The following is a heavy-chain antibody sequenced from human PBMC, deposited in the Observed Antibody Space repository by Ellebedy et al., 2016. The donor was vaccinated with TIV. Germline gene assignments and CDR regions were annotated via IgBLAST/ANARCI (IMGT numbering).Heavy chain of an antibody. Sequence: PGGSLRLSCAAPGVTFSGYWMSWLRQAPGKGLEWVANIKKDGSEKYYVASVKGRFTISRDNANNSLYLQMNSLRAEDTAVYYCATEAYRGLKRDYWGQGTLVTVSS. V-gene: IGHV3-7*01. CDR1: GVTFSGYW. CDR3: ATEAYRGLKRDY. J-gene: IGHJ4*02. CDR2: IKKDGSEK. D-gene: IGHD1-26*01.